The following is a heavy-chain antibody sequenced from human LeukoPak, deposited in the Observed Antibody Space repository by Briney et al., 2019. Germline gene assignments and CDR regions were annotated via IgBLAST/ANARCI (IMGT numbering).Heavy chain of an antibody. CDR1: GFTFSSYG. J-gene: IGHJ4*02. CDR2: IQYDESNK. V-gene: IGHV3-30*02. CDR3: AKPASVDWYVYCFDY. D-gene: IGHD3-9*01. Sequence: GGSLRLSCAASGFTFSSYGMHWVRQAPGKGLEWVAFIQYDESNKYYADSVKGRFSVSRDNSKSTLYLQMNSLSPEDTAMYYCAKPASVDWYVYCFDYWGQGTLVTVSS.